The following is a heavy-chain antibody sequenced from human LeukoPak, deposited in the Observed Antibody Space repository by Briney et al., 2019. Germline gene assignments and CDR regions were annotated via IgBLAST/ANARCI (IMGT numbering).Heavy chain of an antibody. J-gene: IGHJ1*01. D-gene: IGHD3-16*02. Sequence: SETLSLTCTVSGGSISCYYWSWVRQPPGEGLEWVGDIYYSGSTNYNPSLKSRVTISVDTSKNQFSLKLSSVTAADTAVYYCARVGFDDYVWGSYRNAEYFQHWGQGTLVTVSS. CDR1: GGSISCYY. CDR2: IYYSGST. CDR3: ARVGFDDYVWGSYRNAEYFQH. V-gene: IGHV4-59*01.